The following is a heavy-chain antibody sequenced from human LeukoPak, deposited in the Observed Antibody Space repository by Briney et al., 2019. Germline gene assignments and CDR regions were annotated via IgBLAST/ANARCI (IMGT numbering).Heavy chain of an antibody. Sequence: PGGSLRLSCAASGFTFSSYWMSWVRQAPGKGLEWVANIKQDGSEKYYVDSVKGRFTISRDNAKNSLYLQINSLRAEDTAVYYCARDADYGDLDYWGQGTLVTVSS. CDR1: GFTFSSYW. CDR2: IKQDGSEK. J-gene: IGHJ4*02. V-gene: IGHV3-7*03. CDR3: ARDADYGDLDY. D-gene: IGHD4-17*01.